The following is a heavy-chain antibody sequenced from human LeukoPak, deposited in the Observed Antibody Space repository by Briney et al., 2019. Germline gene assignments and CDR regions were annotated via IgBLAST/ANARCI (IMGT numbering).Heavy chain of an antibody. D-gene: IGHD3-16*01. J-gene: IGHJ4*02. Sequence: GGSLRPSCAASGFTFSSYSMNWVRQAPGKGLEWVSFISSSRSYIYYADSVKGRFTISRDNAKNSLYLQMNSLRAEDTAVYYCARENGLGGYYFDSWGRGILVTVSS. CDR2: ISSSRSYI. V-gene: IGHV3-21*01. CDR1: GFTFSSYS. CDR3: ARENGLGGYYFDS.